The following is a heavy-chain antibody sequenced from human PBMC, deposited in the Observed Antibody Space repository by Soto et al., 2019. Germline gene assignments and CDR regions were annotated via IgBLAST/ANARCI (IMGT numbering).Heavy chain of an antibody. CDR2: ISGSGGST. CDR1: GFTFSSYA. D-gene: IGHD6-13*01. V-gene: IGHV3-23*01. Sequence: EVPLLESGGGLVQPGGSLRLSCAASGFTFSSYAMNWVRQAPGKGLEWVSVISGSGGSTYYADSVKGRFTISRDNSKNTLYLQMNSLRAEDAAVYYGARRGPGTYFDYWGQGTLVTVSS. CDR3: ARRGPGTYFDY. J-gene: IGHJ4*02.